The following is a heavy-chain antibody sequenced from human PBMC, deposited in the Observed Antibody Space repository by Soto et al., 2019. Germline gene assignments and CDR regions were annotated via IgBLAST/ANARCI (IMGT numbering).Heavy chain of an antibody. J-gene: IGHJ4*02. CDR2: IDSDGSRI. CDR1: GFTFSNYW. D-gene: IGHD2-8*01. CDR3: ARPMLGVPVAPRGDH. V-gene: IGHV3-74*01. Sequence: EVQLVESGGGLVQPGGSLRLSCAASGFTFSNYWMHWVRQAPGKGLVWVSRIDSDGSRISYADSVKGRFTISRDNAKNTVYLQMNRRRVEDTAVYFCARPMLGVPVAPRGDHWCQGTLVTVSS.